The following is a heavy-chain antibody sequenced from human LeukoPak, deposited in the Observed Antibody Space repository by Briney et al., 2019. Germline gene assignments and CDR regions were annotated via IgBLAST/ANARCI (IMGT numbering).Heavy chain of an antibody. J-gene: IGHJ4*02. Sequence: PSETLSLTCTVSGGSISSYYWSWIRQPPGKGLEWVGYIYYSGSTNYNPSLKSRVTTSVDTSKNQFSLKLSSVTAADTAVYYCAREGFGELSHFDYWGQGTLVTVSS. V-gene: IGHV4-59*12. CDR1: GGSISSYY. CDR2: IYYSGST. CDR3: AREGFGELSHFDY. D-gene: IGHD3-10*01.